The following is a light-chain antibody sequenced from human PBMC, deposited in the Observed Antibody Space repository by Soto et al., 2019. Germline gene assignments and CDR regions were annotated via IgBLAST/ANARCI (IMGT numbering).Light chain of an antibody. CDR3: QQYCDDSPT. Sequence: DIQMTQSPSTLSASVGDRVTISCRASQTISTWLAWYQQKPGKAPDLLIYDGSSLESGVPSRFSGSASGTEFTLTISSLQPDDFATYWCQQYCDDSPTFGGGTKVDI. CDR2: DGS. V-gene: IGKV1-5*01. CDR1: QTISTW. J-gene: IGKJ4*01.